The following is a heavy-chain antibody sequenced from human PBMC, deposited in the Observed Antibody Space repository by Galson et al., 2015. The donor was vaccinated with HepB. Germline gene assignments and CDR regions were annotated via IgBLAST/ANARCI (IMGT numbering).Heavy chain of an antibody. J-gene: IGHJ5*02. V-gene: IGHV3-21*01. CDR1: GFSFNIYN. D-gene: IGHD2-15*01. Sequence: SLRLSCAASGFSFNIYNMNWVRQAPGKGLEWVSSISRSSGDISYTGSVRGRFTISRDNANNSLYLQMNSLRVEDTAVYYCARGGGYCSAWGQGTLVTVSS. CDR3: ARGGGYCSA. CDR2: ISRSSGDI.